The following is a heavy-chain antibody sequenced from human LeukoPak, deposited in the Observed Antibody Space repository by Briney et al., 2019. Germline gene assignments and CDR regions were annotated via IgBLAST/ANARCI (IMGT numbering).Heavy chain of an antibody. Sequence: SETLSLTCTVSGGSISSYYWSWIRQPPGKGLEWIGYIYYSGSTNYNPSLKSRVTISVDTSKNQFSLKLSSVTAADTAVYYCARASQQLAADFDYWGQGTLVTVSS. D-gene: IGHD6-6*01. CDR3: ARASQQLAADFDY. CDR2: IYYSGST. CDR1: GGSISSYY. J-gene: IGHJ4*02. V-gene: IGHV4-59*01.